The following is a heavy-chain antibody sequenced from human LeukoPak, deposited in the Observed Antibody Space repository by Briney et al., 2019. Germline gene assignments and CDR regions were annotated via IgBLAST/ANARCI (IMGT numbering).Heavy chain of an antibody. CDR2: IIPILGIA. Sequence: ASVKVSCKASGGTFISYAISWVRQAPGQGLEWMGRIIPILGIANYAQKFQGRVTITADKSTSTAYMELSSLTSEDTAMYYCATVAPGDLFDSWGQGTLVTVSS. CDR1: GGTFISYA. J-gene: IGHJ4*02. D-gene: IGHD7-27*01. CDR3: ATVAPGDLFDS. V-gene: IGHV1-69*04.